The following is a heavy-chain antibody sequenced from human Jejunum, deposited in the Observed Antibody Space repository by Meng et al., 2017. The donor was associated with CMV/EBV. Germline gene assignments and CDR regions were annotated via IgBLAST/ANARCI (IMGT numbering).Heavy chain of an antibody. J-gene: IGHJ4*02. V-gene: IGHV1-18*01. CDR3: ARRSVAGKEVDY. Sequence: SCKASGYTFNSYGITWVRQAPGQGLEWMGWISGYTGYTNYAQKVQHRVSMTIDTSTSTAYVELRNLRSDDTAVYYCARRSVAGKEVDYWGQGTLVTVSS. CDR1: GYTFNSYG. D-gene: IGHD6-19*01. CDR2: ISGYTGYT.